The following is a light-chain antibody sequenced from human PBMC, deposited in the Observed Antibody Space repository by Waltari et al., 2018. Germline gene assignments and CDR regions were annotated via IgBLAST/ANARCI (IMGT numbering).Light chain of an antibody. CDR2: IND. V-gene: IGLV1-40*01. Sequence: QSFLAQPPSVSGAPGQRVTISCTGSDPNIGPGYGVHWYQHFPGTAPKLLIYINDNRPSGVPARFSGSAAGTSATLDITALQSEDEADYYCQSYDNRLSAMIFGGGTKVTVL. CDR3: QSYDNRLSAMI. J-gene: IGLJ2*01. CDR1: DPNIGPGYG.